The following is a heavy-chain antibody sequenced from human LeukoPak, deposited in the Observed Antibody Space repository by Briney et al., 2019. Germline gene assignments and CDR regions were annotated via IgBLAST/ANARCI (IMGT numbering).Heavy chain of an antibody. CDR1: GFTFTGAW. Sequence: PGGSLRLSCAASGFTFTGAWMDWVRQAPGKGLEWVGRITSKKDGERKEYAAPVKGRFTISRDDSKNTLYLQMDSLNTEDTDVYYCRDLVSPHVFDMWGQGTMVTVSS. CDR3: RDLVSPHVFDM. V-gene: IGHV3-15*01. J-gene: IGHJ3*02. D-gene: IGHD6-13*01. CDR2: ITSKKDGERK.